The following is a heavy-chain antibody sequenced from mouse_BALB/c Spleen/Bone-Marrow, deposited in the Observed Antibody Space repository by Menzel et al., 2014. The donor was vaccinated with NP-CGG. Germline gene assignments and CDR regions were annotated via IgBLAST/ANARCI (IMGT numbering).Heavy chain of an antibody. CDR3: ARELGRWYFDV. CDR2: INPGSGGT. CDR1: GYAFTNYL. Sequence: QVQQQSGAELVRPGTSVKVSCKASGYAFTNYLIERVKQRPGQGLEWIGVINPGSGGTNYNEKFKGKATLTADKSSSTAYMQLSSLTSDDSAVYFCARELGRWYFDVWGAGTTVTVSS. V-gene: IGHV1-54*01. J-gene: IGHJ1*01. D-gene: IGHD4-1*01.